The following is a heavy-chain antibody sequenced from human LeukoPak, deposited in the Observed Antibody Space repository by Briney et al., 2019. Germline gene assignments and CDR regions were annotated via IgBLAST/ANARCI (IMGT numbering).Heavy chain of an antibody. CDR3: AKCQDIVVVVAATGLDY. D-gene: IGHD2-15*01. V-gene: IGHV3-48*03. CDR2: ISSSGDTI. Sequence: GGSLRLSCAASGFTFSSYEMNWVRQAPGKGLEWVSYISSSGDTIYYADSVKGRFTISRDNAKKSLYLQMNSLRAEDTAVYYCAKCQDIVVVVAATGLDYWGQGTLVTVSS. J-gene: IGHJ4*02. CDR1: GFTFSSYE.